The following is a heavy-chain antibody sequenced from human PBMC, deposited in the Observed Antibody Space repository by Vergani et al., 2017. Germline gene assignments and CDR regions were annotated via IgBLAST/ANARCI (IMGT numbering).Heavy chain of an antibody. V-gene: IGHV1-69*01. CDR3: ARAGCEITINDYYYYMDV. D-gene: IGHD3-10*01. J-gene: IGHJ6*03. CDR2: LIPIFGTA. Sequence: QVQLVQSGAEVKKPGSSVKVSCKASGGTFSSYAISWVRQAPGQGLEWMGGLIPIFGTANYAQKFQGRVTITADESTSTAYMELSSLRSEDTAVYYCARAGCEITINDYYYYMDVWGKGTTVTVSS. CDR1: GGTFSSYA.